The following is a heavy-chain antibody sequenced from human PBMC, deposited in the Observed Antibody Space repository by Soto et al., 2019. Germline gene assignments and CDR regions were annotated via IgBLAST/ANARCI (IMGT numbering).Heavy chain of an antibody. CDR3: ARDRVEVATIYYNWFDP. V-gene: IGHV4-31*03. CDR2: IYYSGST. Sequence: SETLSLTCTVSGGSISSGGYYWSWIRQHPGKGLEWIGYIYYSGSTYYNPSLKSRVTISVDTSKNQFSLKLSSVTAADTAVYYCARDRVEVATIYYNWFDPWGQGTLVTVSS. J-gene: IGHJ5*02. D-gene: IGHD5-12*01. CDR1: GGSISSGGYY.